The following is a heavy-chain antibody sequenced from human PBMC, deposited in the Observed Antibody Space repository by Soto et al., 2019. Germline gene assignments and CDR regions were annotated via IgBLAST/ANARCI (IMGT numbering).Heavy chain of an antibody. D-gene: IGHD4-17*01. CDR1: GYTFTSYY. J-gene: IGHJ6*03. V-gene: IGHV1-46*03. CDR2: INPSGGST. CDR3: ARCPLYGDYAYYNYMDV. Sequence: GASVKVSCKASGYTFTSYYMHWVRQAPGQGLEWMGIINPSGGSTSYAQKFQGRVTMTRDTSTSTVYMELSSLRSEDTAVYYCARCPLYGDYAYYNYMDVWGKGTTVTVSS.